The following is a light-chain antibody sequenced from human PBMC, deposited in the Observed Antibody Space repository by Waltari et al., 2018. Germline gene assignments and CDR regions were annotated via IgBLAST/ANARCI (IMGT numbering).Light chain of an antibody. CDR3: MEALQSVT. V-gene: IGKV2-28*01. Sequence: DIVMTQSPLSLPVTPGGPASIPCRSSQSLLHSNGYNYLDLYLQKPGQSPQILIYLGSNRASGVTDRFSGSGSGTDFTLKISRVEAEDAVVYYCMEALQSVTFGQGTRLEIK. J-gene: IGKJ5*01. CDR2: LGS. CDR1: QSLLHSNGYNY.